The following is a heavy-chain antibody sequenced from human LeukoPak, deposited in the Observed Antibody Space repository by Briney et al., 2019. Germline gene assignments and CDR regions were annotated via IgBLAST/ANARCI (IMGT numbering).Heavy chain of an antibody. CDR3: ARGTSSSPYYFDY. D-gene: IGHD2-2*01. CDR1: GYTFTDYY. CDR2: INPKSGGS. J-gene: IGHJ4*02. V-gene: IGHV1-2*06. Sequence: GASVKVSCKASGYTFTDYYMHWVRQAPGQGLEWMGRINPKSGGSNYAQSFQGRVTMTRDTSINTAYMELSGLRSDDTAVYYCARGTSSSPYYFDYWGQGTLVTASS.